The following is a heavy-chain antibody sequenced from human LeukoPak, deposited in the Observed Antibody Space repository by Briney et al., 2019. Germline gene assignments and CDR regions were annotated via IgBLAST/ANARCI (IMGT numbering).Heavy chain of an antibody. J-gene: IGHJ4*02. D-gene: IGHD2-2*01. V-gene: IGHV4-59*11. CDR2: IYYSGST. CDR1: GGSISSHY. CDR3: ARGGALTSLIDY. Sequence: SETLSLTCTVSGGSISSHYWSWIRQPPGKGLEWIGYIYYSGSTNYNPSLKSRVTISVDTSKNQFSLKLSSVTAADTAVYYCARGGALTSLIDYWGQGTLVTVSS.